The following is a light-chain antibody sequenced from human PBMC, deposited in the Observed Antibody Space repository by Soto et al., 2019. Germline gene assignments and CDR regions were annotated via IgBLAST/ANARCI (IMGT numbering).Light chain of an antibody. CDR2: DAS. J-gene: IGKJ1*01. Sequence: DIPMTQSPSTLPASGGLSTTVIQRASQSVSSWLAWYQQKPGKAPKLLIYDASSLEPGVPSRFSGGGSGTEFTLTISSLQPDDFATYYCQQFDSSSGTFGLGTKVDIK. CDR3: QQFDSSSGT. CDR1: QSVSSW. V-gene: IGKV1-5*02.